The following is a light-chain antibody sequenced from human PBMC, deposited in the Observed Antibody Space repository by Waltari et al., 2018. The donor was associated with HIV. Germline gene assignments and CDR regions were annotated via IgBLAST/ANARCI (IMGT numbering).Light chain of an antibody. J-gene: IGKJ1*01. CDR3: QQSYTTPRT. Sequence: DIQMTQSPSSLSASVGDRITISCRASQDIGSYLNCYRHRPGTAPQLLIYVASNLQTGVPSRFRASGSGTEFSLSIDGLQRDDFATYFCQQSYTTPRTFGLGTEVE. V-gene: IGKV1-39*01. CDR2: VAS. CDR1: QDIGSY.